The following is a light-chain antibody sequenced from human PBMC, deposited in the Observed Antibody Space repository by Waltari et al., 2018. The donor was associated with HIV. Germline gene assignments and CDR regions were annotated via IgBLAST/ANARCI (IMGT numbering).Light chain of an antibody. Sequence: IVMTQSPASLAVYPGEAASISCTASQSLMHKKKKVYLDWYVQKPGQSPELLIFLTSDRAAGVPHRISATGTGTEFTLKINTVEAADVGTYYCMQSLQTPLSFGQGTRLEIK. J-gene: IGKJ5*01. CDR2: LTS. V-gene: IGKV2-28*01. CDR3: MQSLQTPLS. CDR1: QSLMHKKKKVY.